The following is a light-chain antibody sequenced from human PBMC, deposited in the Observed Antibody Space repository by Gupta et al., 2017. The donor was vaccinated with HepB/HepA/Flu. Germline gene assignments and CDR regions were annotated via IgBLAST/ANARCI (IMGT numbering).Light chain of an antibody. CDR2: AAS. Sequence: DIQMTQSPSSVSASVGDRVTITCRASQGISYWLAWYQQKPGKAPKLLIFAASNLQSGVPSRFSGSGSGREFTLMIRSMEPEDFATYYCQQGSSLPFTFGPGTKVEIK. CDR3: QQGSSLPFT. J-gene: IGKJ1*01. CDR1: QGISYW. V-gene: IGKV1-12*02.